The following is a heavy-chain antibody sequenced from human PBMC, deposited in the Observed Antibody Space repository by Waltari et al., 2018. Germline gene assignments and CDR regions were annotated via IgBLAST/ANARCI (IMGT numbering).Heavy chain of an antibody. J-gene: IGHJ3*02. D-gene: IGHD4-17*01. Sequence: QVQLVASGGGVVQPGRSLRLSCAASGFTFSSSGMHWVRKAPGKGLEWVAVISYDGSNKYYADSVKGRFTISRDNSKNTLYLQMNSLRAEDTAVYYCAKDRAHGDYAFDIWGQGTMVTVSS. V-gene: IGHV3-30*18. CDR3: AKDRAHGDYAFDI. CDR1: GFTFSSSG. CDR2: ISYDGSNK.